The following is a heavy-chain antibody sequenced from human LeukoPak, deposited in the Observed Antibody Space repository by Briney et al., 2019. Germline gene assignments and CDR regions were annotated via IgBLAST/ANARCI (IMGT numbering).Heavy chain of an antibody. J-gene: IGHJ3*02. CDR1: GYTFTSYA. CDR3: ARVGGRIAVAGRDAFDI. Sequence: ASVKVSCKASGYTFTSYAMHWVRQAPGQRLEWMGWINAGNGNTKYSQKFHGRVTSTRDTSASTAYMELSSLRSEDTAVYYCARVGGRIAVAGRDAFDIWGQGTMVTVSS. V-gene: IGHV1-3*01. D-gene: IGHD6-19*01. CDR2: INAGNGNT.